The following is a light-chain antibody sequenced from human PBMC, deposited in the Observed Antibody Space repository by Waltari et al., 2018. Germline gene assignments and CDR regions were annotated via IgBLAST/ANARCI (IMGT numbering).Light chain of an antibody. V-gene: IGLV2-23*02. CDR3: CSYASSGTYV. Sequence: QAALTQPASVSGSPGQSITISCSGTTSDVGNYKFVSWYQKHPGKAPKLMIHEVSQRPAGVSDRFSGSRSGNTASLTISGLQAEDEADYYCCSYASSGTYVFGGGTKVTVL. J-gene: IGLJ1*01. CDR1: TSDVGNYKF. CDR2: EVS.